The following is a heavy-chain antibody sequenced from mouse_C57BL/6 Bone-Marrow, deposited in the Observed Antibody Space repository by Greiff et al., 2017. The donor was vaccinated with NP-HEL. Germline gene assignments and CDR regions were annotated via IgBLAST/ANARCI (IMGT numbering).Heavy chain of an antibody. V-gene: IGHV1-7*01. CDR2: FIPSRGHT. D-gene: IGHD2-3*01. Sequence: QVQLQQSGAELAKPGASVKLSCKASGYTFTSYWMHWVKRRPGRGRDWIGYFIPSRGHTKYNQKFKAKATLTADKSSSTAYMQLSSLTYEDSAVYYCARPDGYYWYFDVWGTGTTVTVSS. J-gene: IGHJ1*03. CDR3: ARPDGYYWYFDV. CDR1: GYTFTSYW.